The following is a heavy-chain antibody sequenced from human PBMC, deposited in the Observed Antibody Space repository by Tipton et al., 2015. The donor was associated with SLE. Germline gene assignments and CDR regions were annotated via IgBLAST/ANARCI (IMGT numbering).Heavy chain of an antibody. Sequence: TLSLTCTVSGDSISGSLWIWIRQPPGKGLEGIGSGHSSGSTNYNPSLKSRVTISLDTSKNQFSLKLTSATAADTAVYYCARGRALYPWGPGTLGTVSS. CDR3: ARGRALYP. D-gene: IGHD3-10*01. CDR1: GDSISGSL. V-gene: IGHV4-59*01. CDR2: GHSSGST. J-gene: IGHJ5*02.